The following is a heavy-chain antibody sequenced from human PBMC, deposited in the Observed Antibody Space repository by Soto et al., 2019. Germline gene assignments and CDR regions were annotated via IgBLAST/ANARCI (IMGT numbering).Heavy chain of an antibody. D-gene: IGHD6-19*01. CDR3: ARPFDTSGWYDH. J-gene: IGHJ5*02. CDR2: IDPSDSYT. CDR1: GYSFTSYW. V-gene: IGHV5-10-1*01. Sequence: PGESLKISCKGSGYSFTSYWISWVRQMPGKGLEWMGRIDPSDSYTNYSPSLQGHGTISADKSISTAYLQWSSLKASDSAMYYCARPFDTSGWYDHWGQGTLVTVSS.